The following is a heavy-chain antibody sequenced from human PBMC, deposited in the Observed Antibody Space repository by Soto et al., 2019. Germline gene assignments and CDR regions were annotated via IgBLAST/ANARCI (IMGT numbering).Heavy chain of an antibody. CDR3: ARVGGTGGYTYGLDY. J-gene: IGHJ4*02. D-gene: IGHD5-18*01. Sequence: SVKVSCKASGGTFSSYAISWVRQAPGQGLEWMGGIIPVFGTGIYAQKFQGRVTITADKSTNTAYMELSSLRSEDTAVYFCARVGGTGGYTYGLDYWGQGTLGTVAS. CDR2: IIPVFGTG. V-gene: IGHV1-69*06. CDR1: GGTFSSYA.